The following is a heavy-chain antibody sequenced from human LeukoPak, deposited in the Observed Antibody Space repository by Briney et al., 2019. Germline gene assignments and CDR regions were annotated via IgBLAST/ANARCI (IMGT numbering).Heavy chain of an antibody. CDR1: GFTVSSNY. CDR3: AKDGLRFLEWLLWNDAFDI. Sequence: GGSLRLSCAASGFTVSSNYMSWVRQAPGKGLEWVSVIYSGGSTYYADSVKGRFTISRDNSKNTLYLQMNSLRAEDTAVYYCAKDGLRFLEWLLWNDAFDIWGQGTMVTVSS. J-gene: IGHJ3*02. CDR2: IYSGGST. D-gene: IGHD3-3*01. V-gene: IGHV3-66*01.